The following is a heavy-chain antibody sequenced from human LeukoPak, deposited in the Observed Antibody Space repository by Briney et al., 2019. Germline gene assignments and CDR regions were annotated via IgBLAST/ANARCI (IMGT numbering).Heavy chain of an antibody. V-gene: IGHV4-39*07. CDR1: GGSISSSSYY. CDR2: IYYSGST. D-gene: IGHD3-22*01. J-gene: IGHJ4*02. Sequence: SETLSLTCTVSGGSISSSSYYWGWIRQPPGKGLEWIGSIYYSGSTYYNPSLKSRVTISVDTSKNQFSLKLSSVTAADTAVYYCAREGTMIVVVDYWGRGTLVTVSS. CDR3: AREGTMIVVVDY.